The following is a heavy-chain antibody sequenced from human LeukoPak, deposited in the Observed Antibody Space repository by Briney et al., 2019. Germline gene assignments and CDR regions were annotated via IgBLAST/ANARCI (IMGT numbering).Heavy chain of an antibody. D-gene: IGHD3-10*01. J-gene: IGHJ4*02. CDR3: ARDLYGGSETVDY. CDR2: INPNSGGT. Sequence: ASVKVSCKASGYTFTGYYMHWVRQAPGQGLEWMGWINPNSGGTNYAQKFQGRVTMTRDTSISTAYIELSRLRSDDTAVCYCARDLYGGSETVDYWGQGTLVTVSS. V-gene: IGHV1-2*02. CDR1: GYTFTGYY.